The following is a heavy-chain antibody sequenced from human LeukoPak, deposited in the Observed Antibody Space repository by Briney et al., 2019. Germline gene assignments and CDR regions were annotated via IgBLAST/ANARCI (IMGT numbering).Heavy chain of an antibody. CDR1: GGSFSGYY. J-gene: IGHJ4*02. V-gene: IGHV4-34*01. CDR2: INHSGST. CDR3: ARGLLRDDILTGYSIQHYFDY. D-gene: IGHD3-9*01. Sequence: SETLSLTCAVYGGSFSGYYWSWIREPPGKGLGWIGEINHSGSTNYNPSLKSRVTISVDTSKNQFSLKLSSVTAADTAVYYCARGLLRDDILTGYSIQHYFDYWGQGTLVTVSS.